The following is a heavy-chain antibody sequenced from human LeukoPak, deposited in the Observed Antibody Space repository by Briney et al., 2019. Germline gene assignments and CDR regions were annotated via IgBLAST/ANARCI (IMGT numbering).Heavy chain of an antibody. Sequence: GRSLRLSCAASGFTFSSYGMHWVRQAPGKGLEWVAFIRYDGNNKYYSDSVKGRFTISRDNSKNTLSLQMNSLRAEDTAVYYCAKIKIWFGDTFDYWGQGTLVTVSS. D-gene: IGHD3-10*01. CDR3: AKIKIWFGDTFDY. V-gene: IGHV3-30*02. CDR2: IRYDGNNK. J-gene: IGHJ4*02. CDR1: GFTFSSYG.